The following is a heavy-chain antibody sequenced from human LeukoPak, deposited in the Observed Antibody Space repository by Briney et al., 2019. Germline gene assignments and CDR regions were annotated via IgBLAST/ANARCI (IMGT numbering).Heavy chain of an antibody. CDR3: ARDFSSSWYAFDI. D-gene: IGHD6-13*01. J-gene: IGHJ3*02. V-gene: IGHV4-4*07. CDR1: GGSITPYY. CDR2: IHTSGIT. Sequence: SETLSLTCTVSGGSITPYYYYWIRQPAGKGLEYIGRIHTSGITNYNPSLKSRVTISVDKSNNYFSLKLSSVTAADTAVYYCARDFSSSWYAFDIWGQGTVVIVSS.